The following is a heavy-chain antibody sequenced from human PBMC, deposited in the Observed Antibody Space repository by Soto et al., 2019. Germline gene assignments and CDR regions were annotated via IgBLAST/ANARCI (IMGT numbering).Heavy chain of an antibody. CDR2: ISAYNGNT. J-gene: IGHJ3*02. Sequence: GASVKVSCKASGYTFTSYGISWVRQAPGQGLEWMGWISAYNGNTNYAQKLQGRVTMTTDTSTSTAYMELRSLRSDDTAVYYCAREGVGYGDHDAFDIWGQGTMVTVSS. D-gene: IGHD4-17*01. V-gene: IGHV1-18*01. CDR1: GYTFTSYG. CDR3: AREGVGYGDHDAFDI.